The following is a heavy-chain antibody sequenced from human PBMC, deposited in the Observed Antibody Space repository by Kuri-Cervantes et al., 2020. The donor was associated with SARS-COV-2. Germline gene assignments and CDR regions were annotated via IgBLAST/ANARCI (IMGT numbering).Heavy chain of an antibody. CDR2: ISYDGSNK. J-gene: IGHJ4*02. CDR1: GFTFSSYA. Sequence: GESLKISCAASGFTFSSYAMHWVRQAPGKGLEWVAVISYDGSNKYYADSVKGRFTISRDNSKNTLYLQMNSLRAEDTAVYYCAKDLGYCSGGSCYADYFDYWGQGALVTVSS. D-gene: IGHD2-15*01. CDR3: AKDLGYCSGGSCYADYFDY. V-gene: IGHV3-30-3*01.